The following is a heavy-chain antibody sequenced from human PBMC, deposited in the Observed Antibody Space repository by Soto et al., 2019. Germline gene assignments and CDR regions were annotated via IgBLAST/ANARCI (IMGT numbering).Heavy chain of an antibody. D-gene: IGHD2-2*01. Sequence: EVQLVESGGGLVQPGRSLRLSCAASGFTFDDYAMHWVRQAPGKGLEWVSGISWNRGSIGYADSVKGQFTISRDNAKNSLYLQMNSLRAEDTALYYCAKGLGYCSSTSCYDDAFDIWGQGTMVTVSS. V-gene: IGHV3-9*01. CDR3: AKGLGYCSSTSCYDDAFDI. CDR2: ISWNRGSI. J-gene: IGHJ3*02. CDR1: GFTFDDYA.